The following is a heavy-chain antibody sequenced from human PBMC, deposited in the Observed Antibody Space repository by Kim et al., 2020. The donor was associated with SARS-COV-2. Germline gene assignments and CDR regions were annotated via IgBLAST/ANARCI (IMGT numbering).Heavy chain of an antibody. CDR3: ARGLRIVVVNDYYYGMDV. D-gene: IGHD3-22*01. Sequence: KSRVTISVDTSKNQFSLKLSSVTAADTAVYYCARGLRIVVVNDYYYGMDVWGQGTTVTVSS. V-gene: IGHV4-34*01. J-gene: IGHJ6*02.